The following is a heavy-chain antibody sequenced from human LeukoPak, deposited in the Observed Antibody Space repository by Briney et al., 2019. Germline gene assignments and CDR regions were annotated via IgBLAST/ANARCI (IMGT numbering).Heavy chain of an antibody. CDR2: IYTSGST. Sequence: PSETLSLTCTVSGGSTSSYYWSWIRQPAGKGLEWIGRIYTSGSTNYNPSLKSRVTMSVDTSKNQFSLKLSSVTAADTAVYYCASLGAAAGFFREQSDYWGQGTLVTVSS. V-gene: IGHV4-4*07. CDR1: GGSTSSYY. D-gene: IGHD6-13*01. CDR3: ASLGAAAGFFREQSDY. J-gene: IGHJ4*02.